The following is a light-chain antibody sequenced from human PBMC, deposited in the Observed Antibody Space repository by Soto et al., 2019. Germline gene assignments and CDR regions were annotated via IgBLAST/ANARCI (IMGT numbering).Light chain of an antibody. CDR2: SAS. CDR3: QQSSNIPWT. CDR1: QYVDRY. Sequence: DIQMTQSPSSLSASVGDSVTITCRTSQYVDRYLSWYQQIPGRAPKLLIYSASSLVTGVPPRFRGSASGTEFTLSISSLQREDFATYFCQQSSNIPWTLGHGTKVDIK. V-gene: IGKV1-39*01. J-gene: IGKJ1*01.